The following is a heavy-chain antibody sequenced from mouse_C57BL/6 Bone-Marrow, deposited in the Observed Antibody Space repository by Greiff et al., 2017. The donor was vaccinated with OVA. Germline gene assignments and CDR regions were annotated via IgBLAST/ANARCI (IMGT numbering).Heavy chain of an antibody. J-gene: IGHJ4*01. CDR1: GYTFTSYW. CDR2: IDPSDSST. D-gene: IGHD5-2*01. CDR3: ARGIPEAMDY. Sequence: QVQLQQPGAELVMPGASVKLSCKASGYTFTSYWMHWVKQRPGQGLEWIGEIDPSDSSTNYNQKFKGKSTLTVDKSSRTAYMQLSSLTSEDSAVYYCARGIPEAMDYWGQGTSVTVSS. V-gene: IGHV1-69*01.